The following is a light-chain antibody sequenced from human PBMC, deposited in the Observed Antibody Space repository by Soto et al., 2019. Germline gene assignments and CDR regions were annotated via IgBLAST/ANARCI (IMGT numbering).Light chain of an antibody. CDR2: DAS. V-gene: IGKV3-11*01. CDR1: QSVSSY. CDR3: QQRSNRPPWT. J-gene: IGKJ1*01. Sequence: IVLTQSPATLSWSPGESATLSCRASQSVSSYLAWYQQKPGQAPTLLIYDASNRATGIPARFSGSRSGTDFPLTISSLEPDDLAVYYRQQRSNRPPWTLGQGTKVDIK.